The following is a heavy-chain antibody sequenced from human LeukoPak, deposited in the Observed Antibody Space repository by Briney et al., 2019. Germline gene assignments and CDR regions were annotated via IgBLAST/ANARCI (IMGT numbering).Heavy chain of an antibody. J-gene: IGHJ4*02. CDR2: IYYSGST. CDR1: GGSISSSNHY. V-gene: IGHV4-39*01. CDR3: ARHRFALVIRGPLDY. D-gene: IGHD3-22*01. Sequence: SETLSLTCTVSGGSISSSNHYWGWIRQPPGKGLEWIGSIYYSGSTYHKSSLRSRVTISADTSKNQFSLKLSSVAAADTAVYYCARHRFALVIRGPLDYWGQGTLVTVSS.